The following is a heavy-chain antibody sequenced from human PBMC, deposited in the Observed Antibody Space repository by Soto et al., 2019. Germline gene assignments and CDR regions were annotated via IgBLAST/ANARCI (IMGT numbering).Heavy chain of an antibody. V-gene: IGHV4-61*01. CDR1: GDSIRSGNHY. J-gene: IGHJ5*02. Sequence: PSETLSLTCTVSGDSIRSGNHYWSWIRQPPGKGLEWIGYIYYSGSTNYNPSLKSRVTISVDTSKNQFSLKLSSVTAADTAVYYCARVQYEWFDPWGQGTLVTVSS. D-gene: IGHD2-2*01. CDR3: ARVQYEWFDP. CDR2: IYYSGST.